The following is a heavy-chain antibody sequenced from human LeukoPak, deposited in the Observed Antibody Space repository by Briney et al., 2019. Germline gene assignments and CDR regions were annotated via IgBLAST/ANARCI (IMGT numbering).Heavy chain of an antibody. CDR1: GFNVRSYY. D-gene: IGHD6-25*01. CDR2: IYTDGNT. J-gene: IGHJ4*02. Sequence: GGSLRPSCAASGFNVRSYYMSWVRQAPGKGLEWVSVIYTDGNTYYAVSVKGRFTISRDNSKNTLYLQMNSLRADDTAVYYCVRDGYRDWGQGTLVTVSS. V-gene: IGHV3-66*01. CDR3: VRDGYRD.